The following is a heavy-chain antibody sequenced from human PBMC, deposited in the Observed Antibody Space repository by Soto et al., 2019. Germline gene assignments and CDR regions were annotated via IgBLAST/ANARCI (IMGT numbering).Heavy chain of an antibody. Sequence: SVKVSCKASGFTFTRSAVQRVRQARGQRREWIGWIVVGSGNTNYAQKFQERVTITRDMSTSTAYMELSSLRSEDTAVYYCAAVAAAGGGYWGQGTLVTASS. CDR1: GFTFTRSA. CDR3: AAVAAAGGGY. D-gene: IGHD6-13*01. CDR2: IVVGSGNT. V-gene: IGHV1-58*01. J-gene: IGHJ4*02.